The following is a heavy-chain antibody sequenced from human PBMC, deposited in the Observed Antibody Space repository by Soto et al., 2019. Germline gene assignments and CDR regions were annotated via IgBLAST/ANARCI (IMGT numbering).Heavy chain of an antibody. J-gene: IGHJ4*02. CDR3: ARTAWHFFDS. D-gene: IGHD3-3*02. Sequence: SETLSLTCTVSGGSINSGGYYWSWIRQHPGKGLEWIGYIYYSGSTFYNPSLKSRITISSDTSKNHFSLKLNSVTAADTAVYYCARTAWHFFDSWGQGTLVTVSS. CDR1: GGSINSGGYY. V-gene: IGHV4-31*03. CDR2: IYYSGST.